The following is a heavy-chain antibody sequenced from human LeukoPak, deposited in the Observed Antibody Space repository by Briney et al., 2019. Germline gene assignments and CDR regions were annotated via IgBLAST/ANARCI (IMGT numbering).Heavy chain of an antibody. V-gene: IGHV3-7*01. D-gene: IGHD2-2*01. CDR3: ARGEPARYYYYYYMDV. Sequence: GGSLRLSCAASGFTFSSYWMSWVRQAPGKGLEWVANIKQDGSEKYYVDSVKGRFTISRDNAKNSLYLQMNSLRAEDTAVYYCARGEPARYYYYYYMDVWGKGTTVTVSS. J-gene: IGHJ6*03. CDR2: IKQDGSEK. CDR1: GFTFSSYW.